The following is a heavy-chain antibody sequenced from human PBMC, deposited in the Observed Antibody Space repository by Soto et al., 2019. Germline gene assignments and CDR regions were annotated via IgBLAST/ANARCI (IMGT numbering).Heavy chain of an antibody. D-gene: IGHD3-16*01. CDR2: IIPMFGTA. V-gene: IGHV1-69*13. CDR1: GGTFSSHS. J-gene: IGHJ4*02. Sequence: SVKVSCKASGGTFSSHSISWVRQAPGQGLEWMGGIIPMFGTANYAQKFQGRVTITADESTSTAYMELSSLKSEDAAVYYCARRGEYTYALAYWGQGTLVTVSS. CDR3: ARRGEYTYALAY.